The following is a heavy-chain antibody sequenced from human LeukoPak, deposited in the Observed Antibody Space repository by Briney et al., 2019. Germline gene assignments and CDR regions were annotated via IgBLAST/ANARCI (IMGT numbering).Heavy chain of an antibody. D-gene: IGHD3-9*01. Sequence: SSETLSLTCAVYGGSFSGYYWSWIRQPPGKGLEWIGEINHSGSTNYNPSLKSRVTISVDTSKNQFSLKLSSVTAADTAVYYCARDLWGYFDWLLSESWFDPWGQGTLVTVSS. V-gene: IGHV4-34*01. J-gene: IGHJ5*02. CDR1: GGSFSGYY. CDR2: INHSGST. CDR3: ARDLWGYFDWLLSESWFDP.